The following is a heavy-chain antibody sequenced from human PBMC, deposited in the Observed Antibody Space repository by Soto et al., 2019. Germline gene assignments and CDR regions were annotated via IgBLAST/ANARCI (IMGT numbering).Heavy chain of an antibody. Sequence: QVQLVESGGGVVQPGRSLRLSCAASGFTFSSYAMHWVRQAPGKGLEWVAVISYDGSNKYYADSVKGRFTISRDNSKNTLYLQMISLRAEDTAVYYCARDHDSSAVIPRWGFDYWGQGTLVTVSS. CDR3: ARDHDSSAVIPRWGFDY. CDR2: ISYDGSNK. D-gene: IGHD3-22*01. J-gene: IGHJ4*02. V-gene: IGHV3-30-3*01. CDR1: GFTFSSYA.